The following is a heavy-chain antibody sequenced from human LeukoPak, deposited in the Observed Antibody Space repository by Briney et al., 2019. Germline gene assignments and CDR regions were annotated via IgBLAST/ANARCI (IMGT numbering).Heavy chain of an antibody. J-gene: IGHJ4*02. V-gene: IGHV4-34*01. CDR2: INHSGST. D-gene: IGHD5-18*01. CDR3: ARHSYGFD. CDR1: GGSFSGYY. Sequence: SETLSLTCAVYGGSFSGYYWSWIRQPPGKGLEWIGEINHSGSTTYNPSLKSRVTIPVDTSKNQFSLNLTSVTAADTAVYYCARHSYGFDWGQGTLVTVSS.